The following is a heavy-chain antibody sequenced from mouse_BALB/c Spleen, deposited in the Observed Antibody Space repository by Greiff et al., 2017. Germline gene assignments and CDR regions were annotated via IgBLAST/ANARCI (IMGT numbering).Heavy chain of an antibody. V-gene: IGHV8-8*01. J-gene: IGHJ3*01. CDR3: ARIDYYGSSRFAY. CDR1: GFSLSTSGMG. Sequence: QVTLKESGPGILQPSQTLSLTCSFSGFSLSTSGMGVGWIRQPSGKGLEWLAHIWWDDDKRYNPALKSRLTISKDTSSNQVFLKIASVDTADTATYYCARIDYYGSSRFAYWGQGTLVTVSA. D-gene: IGHD1-1*01. CDR2: IWWDDDK.